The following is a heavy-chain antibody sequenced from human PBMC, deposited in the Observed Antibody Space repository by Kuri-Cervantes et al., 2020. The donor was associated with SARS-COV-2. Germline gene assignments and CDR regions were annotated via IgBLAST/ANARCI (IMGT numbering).Heavy chain of an antibody. CDR1: GFTFSSYA. V-gene: IGHV3-23*01. Sequence: GESLKISCAASGFTFSSYAMSWVRQAPGKGLEWVSAISGSGGSTYYAESVKGRFTISRDNSKNTLYLQMNSLRAEDTAVYYCAKDQWELLGGGYWGQGTLVTVSS. J-gene: IGHJ4*02. D-gene: IGHD1-26*01. CDR2: ISGSGGST. CDR3: AKDQWELLGGGY.